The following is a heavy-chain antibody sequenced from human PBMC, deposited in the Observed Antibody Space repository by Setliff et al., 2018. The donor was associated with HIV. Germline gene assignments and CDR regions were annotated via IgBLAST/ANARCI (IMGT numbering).Heavy chain of an antibody. CDR2: IYTRGST. CDR3: VRSGCNGNICYDSRGWLDS. CDR1: GGSIDSGNYD. Sequence: PSETLSLTCTVSGGSIDSGNYDWNWVRQPGGKGLEWIGRIYTRGSTKYSPTFESRVTMSLDTSKNQFSLNLRSVTAAGTALYYCVRSGCNGNICYDSRGWLDSWGQGTQVTVSS. D-gene: IGHD5-12*01. J-gene: IGHJ5*01. V-gene: IGHV4-61*02.